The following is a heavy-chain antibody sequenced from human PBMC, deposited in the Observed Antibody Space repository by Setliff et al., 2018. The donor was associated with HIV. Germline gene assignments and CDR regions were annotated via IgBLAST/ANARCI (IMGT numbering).Heavy chain of an antibody. CDR2: INAGNGNT. D-gene: IGHD6-13*01. J-gene: IGHJ5*02. CDR3: ARGYSIALGWFDP. CDR1: GYTFTSYA. V-gene: IGHV1-3*01. Sequence: ASVKVSCKASGYTFTSYAMHWVRQAPGQRLEWMGWINAGNGNTKYSPKFQGRVTITRDTSASTAYMELSSLRSEDAAVYYCARGYSIALGWFDPWGQGTLVTVSS.